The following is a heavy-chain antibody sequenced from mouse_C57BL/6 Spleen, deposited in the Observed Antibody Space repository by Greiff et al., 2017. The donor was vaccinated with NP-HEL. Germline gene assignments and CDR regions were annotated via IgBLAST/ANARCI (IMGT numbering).Heavy chain of an antibody. CDR1: GYTFTDYY. V-gene: IGHV1-75*01. J-gene: IGHJ1*03. D-gene: IGHD1-1*01. CDR2: IFPGSGST. Sequence: QVQLQQSGPELVKPGASVKISCKASGYTFTDYYINWVKQRPGQGLEWIGWIFPGSGSTYYNEKFKGKATLTVDKSSSTAYMLLSSLTSEYSAVYFCAREGTTVVARWCIDVWGTETPVTVSA. CDR3: AREGTTVVARWCIDV.